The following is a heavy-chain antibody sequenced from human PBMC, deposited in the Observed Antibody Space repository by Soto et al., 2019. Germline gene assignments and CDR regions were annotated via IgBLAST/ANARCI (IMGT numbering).Heavy chain of an antibody. V-gene: IGHV5-51*01. CDR3: ARQSPTPGYYYFSYGMDV. D-gene: IGHD4-17*01. J-gene: IGHJ6*02. CDR2: IYPGDSDT. CDR1: GYIFTLYW. Sequence: GESLKISCNASGYIFTLYWIGWVGQMPGKGLEWMGIIYPGDSDTRYSPSFQGQVTISADKSISTASLQWSSLKASDTAVYYCARQSPTPGYYYFSYGMDVWGQGTTVTVSS.